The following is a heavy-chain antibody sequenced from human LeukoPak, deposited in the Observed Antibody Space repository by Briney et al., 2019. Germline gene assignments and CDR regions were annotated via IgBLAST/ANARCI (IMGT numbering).Heavy chain of an antibody. CDR3: ARVMQGATESNYYYYAMDV. Sequence: GGSLRLSCAASGFTFSSYTMHWVRQAPGKGLEYVSAIISHGGSTYYANSVQGRFTISRDNSKNTLYLQMGSLRAEDMAVYYCARVMQGATESNYYYYAMDVWGQGTTATVSS. J-gene: IGHJ6*02. CDR2: IISHGGST. V-gene: IGHV3-64*01. CDR1: GFTFSSYT. D-gene: IGHD1-26*01.